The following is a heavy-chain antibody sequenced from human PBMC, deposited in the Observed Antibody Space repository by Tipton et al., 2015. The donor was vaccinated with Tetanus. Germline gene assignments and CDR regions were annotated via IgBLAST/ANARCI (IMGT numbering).Heavy chain of an antibody. Sequence: GLVKPSETLSLTCIVSGGSLRSSDYYGAWVRQSPVKGLEWIGSVSYSGRTYYNPSLKSRVTLSVDTSKNRFSLKLTSVTAADAAVYYCARPSTTVTPRAFDVWGQGTMVTVSS. D-gene: IGHD4-17*01. CDR2: VSYSGRT. CDR1: GGSLRSSDYY. CDR3: ARPSTTVTPRAFDV. J-gene: IGHJ3*01. V-gene: IGHV4-39*01.